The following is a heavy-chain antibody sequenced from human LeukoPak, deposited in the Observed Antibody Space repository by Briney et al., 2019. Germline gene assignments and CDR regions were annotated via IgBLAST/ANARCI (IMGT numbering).Heavy chain of an antibody. J-gene: IGHJ3*02. V-gene: IGHV4-59*01. CDR2: IDYRGST. CDR3: ARSRSGYSYDHAAFEI. D-gene: IGHD5-18*01. CDR1: GGSISTYY. Sequence: SETLPLTCTVSGGSISTYYWSWIRQPPGKGLEWIAYIDYRGSTTYNPSLRSRVTISVDTFRNQFSLKLSSVTAADTAVYYCARSRSGYSYDHAAFEIWGQGTMVTVSS.